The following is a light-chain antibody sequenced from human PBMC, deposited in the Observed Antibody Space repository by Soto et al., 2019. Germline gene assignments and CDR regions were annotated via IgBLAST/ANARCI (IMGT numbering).Light chain of an antibody. CDR3: QSYDSSLSVV. J-gene: IGLJ2*01. Sequence: QSALTQPPSVSGAPGQRVTISCTGSSSNIGASYNVHWYRQLPGTAPKILIYGNSNRPSGVPDRFSGSKSGTSASLAITGLQAEDEADYYCQSYDSSLSVVFGGGTQLTVL. CDR1: SSNIGASYN. V-gene: IGLV1-40*01. CDR2: GNS.